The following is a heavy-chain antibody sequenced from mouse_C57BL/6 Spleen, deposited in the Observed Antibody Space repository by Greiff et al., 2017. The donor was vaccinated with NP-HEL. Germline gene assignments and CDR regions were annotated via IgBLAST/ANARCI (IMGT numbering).Heavy chain of an antibody. Sequence: QVHVKQSGAELVKPGASVKISCKASGYAFSSYWMNWVKQRPGKGLEWIGQIYPGDGDTNYNGKFKGKATLTADKSSSTAYMQLSSLTSEDSAVYFCARNYGYDVGYFDYWGQGTTVTVSS. CDR3: ARNYGYDVGYFDY. CDR2: IYPGDGDT. J-gene: IGHJ2*01. D-gene: IGHD2-2*01. CDR1: GYAFSSYW. V-gene: IGHV1-80*01.